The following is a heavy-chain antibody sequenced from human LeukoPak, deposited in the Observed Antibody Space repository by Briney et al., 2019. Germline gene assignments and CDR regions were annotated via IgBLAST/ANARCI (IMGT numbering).Heavy chain of an antibody. Sequence: PRGSLRLSCAASGFTFSNFGMHWVRQTPGKGLEWVAVIWYDGISKHYADSVKGRFTISRDNSKNTLYLQMNSLRAEDTAVYYCAKDPYGNSVNWFDPWGQGTLVTVSS. D-gene: IGHD4-23*01. J-gene: IGHJ5*02. CDR3: AKDPYGNSVNWFDP. CDR2: IWYDGISK. V-gene: IGHV3-33*06. CDR1: GFTFSNFG.